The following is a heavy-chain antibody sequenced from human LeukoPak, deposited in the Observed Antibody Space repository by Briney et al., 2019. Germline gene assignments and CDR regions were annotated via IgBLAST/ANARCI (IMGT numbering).Heavy chain of an antibody. Sequence: GGSLRLSCAASGFTFSSYEMNWFRQAPGKGLEWVSYISSSGSTIYYADSVEGRFTISRDNAKNSLYLQMNSLRAEDTAVYYCAAKGVGGYYYYYGMDVWGQGTTVTVSS. J-gene: IGHJ6*02. V-gene: IGHV3-48*03. D-gene: IGHD2-2*01. CDR1: GFTFSSYE. CDR3: AAKGVGGYYYYYGMDV. CDR2: ISSSGSTI.